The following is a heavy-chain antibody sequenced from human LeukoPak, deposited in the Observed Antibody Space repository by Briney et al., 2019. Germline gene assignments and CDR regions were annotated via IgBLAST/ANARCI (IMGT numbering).Heavy chain of an antibody. CDR1: GYTLTELS. D-gene: IGHD2-8*01. J-gene: IGHJ4*02. Sequence: ASVKVSCKVSGYTLTELSMHWVRQAPGKGLEWMGGFDPEDGETIYAQKFQGRVTVTTDTSTSTAYMELRNLRSDDTAVYYCTRTVLDCAKGVCYEYWGQGTLVTVSS. CDR3: TRTVLDCAKGVCYEY. V-gene: IGHV1-24*01. CDR2: FDPEDGET.